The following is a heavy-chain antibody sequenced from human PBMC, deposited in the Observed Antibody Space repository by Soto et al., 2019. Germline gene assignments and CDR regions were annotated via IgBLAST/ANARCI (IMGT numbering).Heavy chain of an antibody. J-gene: IGHJ4*02. CDR1: GYTLTELS. D-gene: IGHD4-17*01. CDR2: FDPEDGET. V-gene: IGHV1-24*01. CDR3: ARPERNDYGAMASFDY. Sequence: ASVKVSCKVSGYTLTELSMHWVRQAPGKGLEWMGGFDPEDGETIYAQKFQGRVTMTEDTSTDTAYMELSSLRSEDTAVYYCARPERNDYGAMASFDYWGQGTLVTVSS.